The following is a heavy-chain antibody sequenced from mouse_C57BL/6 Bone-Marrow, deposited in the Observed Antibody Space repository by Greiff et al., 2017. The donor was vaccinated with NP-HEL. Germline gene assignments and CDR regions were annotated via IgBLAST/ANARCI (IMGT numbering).Heavy chain of an antibody. CDR1: GSTFSSYG. Sequence: EVKVVESGGDLVKPGGSLKLSCAASGSTFSSYGMSWVRQTPDKRLEWVATISSGGSYTYYPDSVKGRFTISRDNAKNTLYLQMSSLKSEDTAMYYCARSPIYDGLCCAMDYWGQGTSVTVSS. CDR2: ISSGGSYT. V-gene: IGHV5-6*01. D-gene: IGHD2-3*01. J-gene: IGHJ4*01. CDR3: ARSPIYDGLCCAMDY.